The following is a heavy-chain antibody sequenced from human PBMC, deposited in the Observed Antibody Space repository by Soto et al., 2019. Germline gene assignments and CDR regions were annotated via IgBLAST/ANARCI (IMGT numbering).Heavy chain of an antibody. Sequence: PSQTLSLTCAISGDSVSSNSAAWNWIRQSPSRGLEWLGRTYYRSKWYNDYAVSVKSRITINPDTSKNQFSLQLNSVTPEDTAVYYCAIDHIVGATRFLGPWNAFDIWGQGTMVTVSS. CDR2: TYYRSKWYN. CDR1: GDSVSSNSAA. V-gene: IGHV6-1*01. J-gene: IGHJ3*02. CDR3: AIDHIVGATRFLGPWNAFDI. D-gene: IGHD1-26*01.